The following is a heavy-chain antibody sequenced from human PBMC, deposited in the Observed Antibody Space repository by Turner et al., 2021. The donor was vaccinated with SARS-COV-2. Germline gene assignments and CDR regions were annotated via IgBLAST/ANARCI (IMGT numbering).Heavy chain of an antibody. CDR2: IYYSGSS. CDR3: ARDRVYYDSSGPHAFDI. J-gene: IGHJ3*02. V-gene: IGHV4-31*03. CDR1: GGSISSGGYY. D-gene: IGHD3-22*01. Sequence: QVQLQESGPGLVKPSQTLSRTCTVSGGSISSGGYYWTWIRQHPGKGLEWIGYIYYSGSSYYNPSLKSRLTISVDTSKNQFSLRLSSVTAADTAVYYCARDRVYYDSSGPHAFDIWGQGTMVTVSS.